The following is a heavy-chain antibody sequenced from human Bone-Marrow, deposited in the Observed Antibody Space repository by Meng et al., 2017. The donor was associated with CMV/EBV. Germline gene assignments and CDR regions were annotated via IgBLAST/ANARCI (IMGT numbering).Heavy chain of an antibody. CDR2: ISSSSSYI. CDR3: ARDLMNVYAFWSGYSTGGGFDY. D-gene: IGHD3-3*01. CDR1: GFTFSSYS. V-gene: IGHV3-21*01. J-gene: IGHJ4*01. Sequence: GESLKISCAASGFTFSSYSMNWVRQAPGKGLEWVSSISSSSSYIYYAESVKGRFIISRDNAKNSLFLQMNSLRAEDTAVYYCARDLMNVYAFWSGYSTGGGFDYWGPGTLVTVYS.